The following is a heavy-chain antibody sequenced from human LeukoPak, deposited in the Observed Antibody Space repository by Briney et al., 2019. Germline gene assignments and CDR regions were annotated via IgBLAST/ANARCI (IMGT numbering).Heavy chain of an antibody. CDR2: IIPIFGTA. J-gene: IGHJ4*02. D-gene: IGHD3-10*01. V-gene: IGHV1-69*13. CDR1: GGTFSSHG. Sequence: SVKVSCKASGGTFSSHGITWVRQAPGQGLQWMGGIIPIFGTANYAQKFQGRVTITADESTTTAYMEMSSLTSEDTAVYYCASEVVRGIMGFDYWGQGALVTVSS. CDR3: ASEVVRGIMGFDY.